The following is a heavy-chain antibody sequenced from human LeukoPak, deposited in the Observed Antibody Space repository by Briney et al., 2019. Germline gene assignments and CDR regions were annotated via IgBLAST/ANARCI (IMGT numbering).Heavy chain of an antibody. Sequence: PGESLKISCKGSGYSITSYWIGWVRQMPGKGLEWMGIIYPGDSDTRYSPSFQGQVTISADKSISTAYLQWSSLKASDTAMYYCAREYCSSTSCYLDAFDIWGQGTMVTVSS. CDR3: AREYCSSTSCYLDAFDI. CDR2: IYPGDSDT. V-gene: IGHV5-51*01. CDR1: GYSITSYW. D-gene: IGHD2-2*01. J-gene: IGHJ3*02.